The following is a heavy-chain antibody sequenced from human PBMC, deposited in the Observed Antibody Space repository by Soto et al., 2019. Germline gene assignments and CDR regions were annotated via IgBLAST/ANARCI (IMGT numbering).Heavy chain of an antibody. CDR2: IQYNGYS. D-gene: IGHD3-10*01. Sequence: QVQLQESGPGLVKPSETLSLTCTVSGGSITNYYCSWFRQPPGKGLEWIGYIQYNGYSAYNLSLKRRVTRSMDTSKPKFSLMLESVTATDTAVYYCARHGFGSLHGLVDVWGQGTTVIVSS. CDR1: GGSITNYY. J-gene: IGHJ6*02. V-gene: IGHV4-59*08. CDR3: ARHGFGSLHGLVDV.